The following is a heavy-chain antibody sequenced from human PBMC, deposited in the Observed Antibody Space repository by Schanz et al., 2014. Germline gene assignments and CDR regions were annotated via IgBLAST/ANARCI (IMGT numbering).Heavy chain of an antibody. V-gene: IGHV3-23*01. Sequence: EVKLLESGGTLVRPGGSLRLSCAASGFTFSTYAMAWVRQAPGKGLEWVSSINTGGDSTYYADSVKGRFTISRDNSRDTVYLQMSSLRADDTAVYYCAKAADWPVTRFDPWGQGTLVTVSS. CDR1: GFTFSTYA. CDR3: AKAADWPVTRFDP. J-gene: IGHJ5*02. D-gene: IGHD3-9*01. CDR2: INTGGDST.